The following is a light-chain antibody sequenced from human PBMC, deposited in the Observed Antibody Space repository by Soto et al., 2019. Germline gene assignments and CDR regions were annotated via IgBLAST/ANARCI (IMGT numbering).Light chain of an antibody. CDR1: SSNIGNNA. J-gene: IGLJ2*01. V-gene: IGLV1-36*01. CDR2: FDD. CDR3: AAWDDSLNGVV. Sequence: QSVLTQPPSVSEAPRQRVTISCSGSSSNIGNNAVNWYQQLPGKAPKLLIYFDDLVPSGVSDRFSGSKSGTSASLAISGLQSEDEADYYSAAWDDSLNGVVFGGGTKLTVL.